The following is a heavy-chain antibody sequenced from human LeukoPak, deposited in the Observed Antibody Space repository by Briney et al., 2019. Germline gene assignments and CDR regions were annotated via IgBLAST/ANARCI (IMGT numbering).Heavy chain of an antibody. Sequence: PGGSLRLSCAASGFTFSSYSINWVRQAPGKGLEWVSSISSSSSYIYYADSVKGRFTISRDNAKSSLFLQMNSLRVEDTAVYCARDGLAAATLHWSFDLWGRGTLVTVSS. CDR2: ISSSSSYI. D-gene: IGHD2-15*01. J-gene: IGHJ2*01. V-gene: IGHV3-21*01. CDR1: GFTFSSYS. CDR3: ARDGLAAATLHWSFDL.